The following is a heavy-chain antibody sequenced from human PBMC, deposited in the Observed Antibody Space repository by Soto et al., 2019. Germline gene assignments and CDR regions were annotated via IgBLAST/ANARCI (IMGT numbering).Heavy chain of an antibody. CDR3: TRASDYGDYNWFDP. V-gene: IGHV3-73*01. CDR2: IRSKANSYAT. CDR1: GFTFSGSA. J-gene: IGHJ5*02. D-gene: IGHD4-17*01. Sequence: GGYLRLSCAASGFTFSGSAMHWVRQASGKGLEWVGRIRSKANSYATAYAASVKGRFTISRDDSKNTAYLQMNSLKTEDTAVYYCTRASDYGDYNWFDPWGQGTPVTVSS.